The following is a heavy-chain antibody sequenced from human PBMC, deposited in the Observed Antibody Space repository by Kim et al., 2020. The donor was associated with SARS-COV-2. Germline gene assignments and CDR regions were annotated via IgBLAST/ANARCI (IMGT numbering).Heavy chain of an antibody. CDR2: INHSGST. Sequence: SETLSLTCAVYGGSFSGYYWSWIRQPPGKGLEWIGEINHSGSTNYNSSLKSRVTISVDTSKNQFSLKLSSVTAADTAVYYCARGRPLWFGEFSLYYYGMDVWGRGTTVTVAS. CDR1: GGSFSGYY. CDR3: ARGRPLWFGEFSLYYYGMDV. J-gene: IGHJ6*02. D-gene: IGHD3-10*01. V-gene: IGHV4-34*01.